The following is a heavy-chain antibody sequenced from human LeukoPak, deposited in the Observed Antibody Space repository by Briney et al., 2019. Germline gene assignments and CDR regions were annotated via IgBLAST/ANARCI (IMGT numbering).Heavy chain of an antibody. CDR1: GFTFSSYG. CDR3: ARDQEDYDFWSGEEPRPDYYMDV. D-gene: IGHD3-3*01. CDR2: IWYDGSNK. J-gene: IGHJ6*03. Sequence: GGSLRLSCAASGFTFSSYGMHWVRQAPGKGLEWVAVIWYDGSNKYYADSVKGRFTISRDNSKNTLYLQMNSLRAEDTAVYYCARDQEDYDFWSGEEPRPDYYMDVWGKGTTVTVSS. V-gene: IGHV3-33*01.